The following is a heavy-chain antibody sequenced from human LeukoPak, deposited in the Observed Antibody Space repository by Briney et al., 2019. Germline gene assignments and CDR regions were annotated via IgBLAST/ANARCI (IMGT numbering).Heavy chain of an antibody. Sequence: ASVKVSCKVSGYTFTGYYMHWVRQAPGQGLEWMGWINPNSGGTDYAQKFQGRVTMTRDTSISTAYMELSRLRSDDTAVYYCARDPYCSSTSCYRAGMDVWGQGTTVTVSS. CDR1: GYTFTGYY. J-gene: IGHJ6*02. CDR2: INPNSGGT. D-gene: IGHD2-2*01. CDR3: ARDPYCSSTSCYRAGMDV. V-gene: IGHV1-2*02.